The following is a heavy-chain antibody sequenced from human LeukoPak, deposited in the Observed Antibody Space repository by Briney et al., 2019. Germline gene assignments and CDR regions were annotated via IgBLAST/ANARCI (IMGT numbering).Heavy chain of an antibody. V-gene: IGHV3-23*01. Sequence: GGSLRLSCAASGFTFSSDAMSWVRQAPGKGLEWVSAVSGSGGSTYYADSVKGRFTISRDNSKTTLYLQTNSLRAEDTAVYYCAKGGSRDYYDSSGYQYGYYFDYWGQGTLVTVSS. CDR1: GFTFSSDA. CDR3: AKGGSRDYYDSSGYQYGYYFDY. J-gene: IGHJ4*02. CDR2: VSGSGGST. D-gene: IGHD3-22*01.